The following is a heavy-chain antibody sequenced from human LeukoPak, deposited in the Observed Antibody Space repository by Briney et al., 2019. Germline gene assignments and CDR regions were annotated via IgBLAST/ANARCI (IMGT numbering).Heavy chain of an antibody. D-gene: IGHD6-19*01. Sequence: ASVKVSXKASGGTFSSYTISWVRQAPGQGLEWMGRIIPILGIANYAQKFQGRVTITADKSTSTAYMELSSLRSEDTAVYYCARDRRGSSGWQFDYWGQGTLVTVSS. CDR1: GGTFSSYT. J-gene: IGHJ4*02. V-gene: IGHV1-69*04. CDR3: ARDRRGSSGWQFDY. CDR2: IIPILGIA.